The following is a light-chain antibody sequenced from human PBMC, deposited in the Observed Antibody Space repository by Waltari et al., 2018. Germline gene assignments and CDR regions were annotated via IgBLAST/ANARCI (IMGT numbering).Light chain of an antibody. CDR2: WAS. Sequence: SSNNNNYLAWYQQKPGQSPKLLIYWASTRESGVPDRFSGSGSGADFTLTISTLQAEDVAVYYCQQYYSTPYTFGQGTRLEIK. V-gene: IGKV4-1*01. CDR3: QQYYSTPYT. J-gene: IGKJ2*01. CDR1: SSNNNNY.